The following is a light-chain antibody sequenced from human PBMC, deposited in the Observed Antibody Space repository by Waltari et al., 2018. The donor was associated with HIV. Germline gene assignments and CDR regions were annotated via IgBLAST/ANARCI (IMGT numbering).Light chain of an antibody. CDR2: RDN. Sequence: QSVLTQPPSASGTPGQRVTISCSGSNSNTGSNSASWYQQFPGTAPKLLIYRDNPRPSGVPDRFSGSKSGTSASLAISGLLSEDEADYYCAAWDHSLSARVFGGGTKMTVL. CDR3: AAWDHSLSARV. CDR1: NSNTGSNS. V-gene: IGLV1-47*01. J-gene: IGLJ3*02.